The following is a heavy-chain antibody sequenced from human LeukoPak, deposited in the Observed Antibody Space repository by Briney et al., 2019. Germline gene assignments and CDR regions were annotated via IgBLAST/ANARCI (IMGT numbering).Heavy chain of an antibody. D-gene: IGHD3-10*02. CDR1: GFTFSSYS. CDR3: ARGVDNYVHVFDY. V-gene: IGHV3-21*01. J-gene: IGHJ4*02. CDR2: ISSSSSYI. Sequence: GGSLRLSCAASGFTFSSYSMNWVRQAPGKGLEWVSSISSSSSYIYYADAIKGRFTISRDNAKNSLYLQMNSLRAEDTALYYCARGVDNYVHVFDYWGQGTLVTVSS.